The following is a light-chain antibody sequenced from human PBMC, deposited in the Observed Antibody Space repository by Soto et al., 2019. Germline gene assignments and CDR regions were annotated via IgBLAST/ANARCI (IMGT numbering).Light chain of an antibody. J-gene: IGKJ1*01. Sequence: DIQMTQSPSSLSVSVVDRVTITCRASQAIMSYLKWYQHKPGKAPKLLIYAASTLQSGVPSRYSGSGSGTDFTLNVSSLQPDDFATYSCQQSYTNPFTFGQGNKVEI. CDR1: QAIMSY. V-gene: IGKV1-39*01. CDR2: AAS. CDR3: QQSYTNPFT.